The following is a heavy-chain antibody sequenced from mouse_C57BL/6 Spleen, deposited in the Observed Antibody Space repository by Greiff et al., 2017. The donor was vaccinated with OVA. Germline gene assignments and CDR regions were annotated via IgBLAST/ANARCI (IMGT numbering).Heavy chain of an antibody. D-gene: IGHD4-1*01. CDR2: IDPSDSYT. Sequence: QVQLQQPGAELVMPGASVKLSCKASGYTFTNYWMHWVKQRPGQGLEWIGEIDPSDSYTNYNQKFKGKSTLTVDKSSSTAYMQLSSLTSEDSAVYYCASLGFDYWGQGTTLTVSS. J-gene: IGHJ2*01. CDR1: GYTFTNYW. CDR3: ASLGFDY. V-gene: IGHV1-69*01.